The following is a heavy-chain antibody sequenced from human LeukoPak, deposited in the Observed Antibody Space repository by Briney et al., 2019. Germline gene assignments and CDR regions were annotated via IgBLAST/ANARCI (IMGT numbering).Heavy chain of an antibody. J-gene: IGHJ3*02. D-gene: IGHD4-17*01. CDR2: ISSSSSYI. V-gene: IGHV3-21*01. Sequence: PGGSLRLSCAASGFTFSSYSMNWVRQAPGKGLEWVASISSSSSYIYYADSVKGRFTIPRDNAKNSLYLQMNSLRAEDTAVYYCARDVGAVRRRAPFDIWGQGTMVTVSS. CDR3: ARDVGAVRRRAPFDI. CDR1: GFTFSSYS.